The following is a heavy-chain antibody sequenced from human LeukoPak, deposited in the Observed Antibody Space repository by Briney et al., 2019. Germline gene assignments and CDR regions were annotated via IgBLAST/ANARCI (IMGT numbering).Heavy chain of an antibody. Sequence: ASVKVSCKASGYTLTGYYIHWVRQAPGQGLEWMAIINPSGGSTSYAQKFQDRVTMTRHTSTSTVYRELSSLRCEVTAVYYCAREATTGTRFVFVYWGQGTLVTVSS. J-gene: IGHJ4*02. V-gene: IGHV1-46*01. CDR3: AREATTGTRFVFVY. CDR2: INPSGGST. CDR1: GYTLTGYY. D-gene: IGHD1-1*01.